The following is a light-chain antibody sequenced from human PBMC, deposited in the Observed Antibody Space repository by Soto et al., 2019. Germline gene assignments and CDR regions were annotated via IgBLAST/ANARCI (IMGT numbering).Light chain of an antibody. J-gene: IGKJ5*01. CDR3: QQRSDWLT. V-gene: IGKV4-1*01. CDR2: WAS. Sequence: DIVLTQSPDSLAVSLGERATINCKSSQSVLYSSNNKNYLAWYQQKPGQPPKLLIYWASTRESGVPDRFSGSGSGTDFTLTISSLQAEDVAVYYCQQRSDWLTFGQGTRLEIK. CDR1: QSVLYSSNNKNY.